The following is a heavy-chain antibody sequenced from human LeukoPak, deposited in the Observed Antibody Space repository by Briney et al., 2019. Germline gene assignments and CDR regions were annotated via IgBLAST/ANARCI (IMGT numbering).Heavy chain of an antibody. CDR1: GFTFSNYA. Sequence: HPGGSLRLSCAASGFTFSNYAMNWVRQAPGKGLEWVSGISYSGGSTYYADSVKGRFTISRDNSKNTLFLQVNSLRAEDTAIYYCAKGVHYYGSGIPPMDVWGKGTTVTISS. D-gene: IGHD3-10*01. CDR2: ISYSGGST. J-gene: IGHJ6*03. V-gene: IGHV3-23*01. CDR3: AKGVHYYGSGIPPMDV.